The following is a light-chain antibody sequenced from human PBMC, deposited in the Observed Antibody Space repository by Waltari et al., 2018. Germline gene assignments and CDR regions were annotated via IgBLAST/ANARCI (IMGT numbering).Light chain of an antibody. CDR1: QSVSSSY. Sequence: EIVLTQSPGTLSLSPGERATLSCRASQSVSSSYLAWYQQKPGQAPRLLIYGASSRATCIPDRFSGSGSGTDFTLTISRLEPEDFAVYYCQQYGSSSTFGPGTKVDIK. V-gene: IGKV3-20*01. CDR2: GAS. J-gene: IGKJ3*01. CDR3: QQYGSSST.